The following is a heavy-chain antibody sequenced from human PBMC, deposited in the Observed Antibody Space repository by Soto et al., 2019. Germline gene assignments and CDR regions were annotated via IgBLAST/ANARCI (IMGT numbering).Heavy chain of an antibody. CDR1: GFTVSSNY. J-gene: IGHJ4*02. Sequence: GGSLRLSCAASGFTVSSNYMSWVRQAPGKGLEWVSVIYSGGSTYYADSVKGRFTISRDNSKNTLYLQMNSLRAEDTAVYYCARAIAAAGTPPHTFDYWGQGTLVTVSS. D-gene: IGHD6-13*01. CDR2: IYSGGST. V-gene: IGHV3-53*01. CDR3: ARAIAAAGTPPHTFDY.